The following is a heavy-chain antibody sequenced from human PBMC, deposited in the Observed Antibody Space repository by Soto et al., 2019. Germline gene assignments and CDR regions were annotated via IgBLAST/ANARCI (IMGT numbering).Heavy chain of an antibody. CDR3: AKSFRALSVVAATFDY. D-gene: IGHD2-15*01. Sequence: EVQLVESGGGLVQPGRSLRLSCAASGFTFDDYAMHWVRQAPGKGLEWVSGISWNRGSIGYADSVKGRFTISRDNAKNSLYLQINSLRAEDTALYYCAKSFRALSVVAATFDYWGQGTMVTVSS. CDR2: ISWNRGSI. CDR1: GFTFDDYA. V-gene: IGHV3-9*01. J-gene: IGHJ4*02.